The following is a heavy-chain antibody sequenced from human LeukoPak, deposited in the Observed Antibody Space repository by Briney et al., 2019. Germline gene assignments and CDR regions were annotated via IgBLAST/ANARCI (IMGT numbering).Heavy chain of an antibody. J-gene: IGHJ4*02. CDR2: INSDGSST. D-gene: IGHD5-18*01. Sequence: PGGSLRLSCAASGFTFSSYWMHWVRQAPGKGLVWVSRINSDGSSTSYADSVKGRFTISRDNAKNTLYLQMNGLRAEDTAVYYCARGGYSYGLYYFDYWGQGTLVTVSS. CDR3: ARGGYSYGLYYFDY. V-gene: IGHV3-74*01. CDR1: GFTFSSYW.